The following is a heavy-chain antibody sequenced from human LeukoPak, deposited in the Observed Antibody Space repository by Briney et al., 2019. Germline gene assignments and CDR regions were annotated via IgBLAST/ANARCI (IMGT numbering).Heavy chain of an antibody. CDR3: ARGYYGSGSYYNVCY. CDR2: ISAYNGNT. Sequence: ASVKVSCKASGYTFTSYGISWVRQAPGQGLEWMGWISAYNGNTNYAQKLQGRVTMTTDTSTSTAYMELRSLRSDDTAVYYCARGYYGSGSYYNVCYWGQGTLVTVSS. V-gene: IGHV1-18*01. D-gene: IGHD3-10*01. CDR1: GYTFTSYG. J-gene: IGHJ4*02.